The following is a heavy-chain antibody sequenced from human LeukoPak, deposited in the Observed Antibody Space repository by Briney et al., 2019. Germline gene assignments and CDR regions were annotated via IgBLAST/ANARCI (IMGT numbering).Heavy chain of an antibody. J-gene: IGHJ4*02. CDR2: ISNDGSSK. D-gene: IGHD2-2*01. Sequence: GGSLRLSCVASGFTFNTYGMHWVRQAPGKGLEGVAGISNDGSSKDYADSVKGRFTISRDKSKNTVYLQMNSLRVEDTAVYYCAKAAYCTSTSCHFSGYAQRPLDSWGQGTLVTVSS. CDR1: GFTFNTYG. CDR3: AKAAYCTSTSCHFSGYAQRPLDS. V-gene: IGHV3-30*18.